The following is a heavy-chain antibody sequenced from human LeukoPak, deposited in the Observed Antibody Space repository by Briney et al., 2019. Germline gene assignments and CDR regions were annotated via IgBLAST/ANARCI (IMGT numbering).Heavy chain of an antibody. Sequence: ASVKVSCKASGYTFSSYGITWVRQAPGQGLEWMGWISAYNGNTNYEQKIQGRVTMTTDTSTSTGYMELRSLRSDDTAVHYCARAGHRGYSYGYEDYWGQGTLVTVSS. CDR3: ARAGHRGYSYGYEDY. J-gene: IGHJ4*02. V-gene: IGHV1-18*04. D-gene: IGHD5-18*01. CDR1: GYTFSSYG. CDR2: ISAYNGNT.